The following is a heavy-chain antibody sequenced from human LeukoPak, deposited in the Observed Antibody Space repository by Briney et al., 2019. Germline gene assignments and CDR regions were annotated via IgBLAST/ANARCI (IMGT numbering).Heavy chain of an antibody. J-gene: IGHJ4*02. CDR1: GFTFSSYA. V-gene: IGHV3-23*01. CDR2: ISGSGGST. CDR3: AKMGIVVVITTI. D-gene: IGHD3-22*01. Sequence: GGSLRLSCAASGFTFSSYAMSWVRQAPGKGLEWASAISGSGGSTYYADSVKGRFTISRDNSKNTLYLQMNSLRAEDTAVYYCAKMGIVVVITTIWGQGTLVTVSS.